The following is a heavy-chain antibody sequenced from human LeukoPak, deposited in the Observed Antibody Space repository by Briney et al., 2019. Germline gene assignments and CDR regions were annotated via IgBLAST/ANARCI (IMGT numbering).Heavy chain of an antibody. Sequence: PGGSLRLSCAASGFTVSSNYMSWVRQAPGKGLEWVSVIYSGGSTYYADSVKGRFTISRDNSKNTLYLQMNSLGAEDTAVYYCARDRGRANSGSLDYWGQGTLVTVSS. D-gene: IGHD1-26*01. CDR3: ARDRGRANSGSLDY. CDR2: IYSGGST. J-gene: IGHJ4*02. CDR1: GFTVSSNY. V-gene: IGHV3-66*02.